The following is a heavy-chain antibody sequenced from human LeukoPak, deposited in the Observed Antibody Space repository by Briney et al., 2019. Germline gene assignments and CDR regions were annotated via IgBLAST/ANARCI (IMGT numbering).Heavy chain of an antibody. CDR1: GFTFSNYG. CDR3: ARSGSYSTIWRFDF. V-gene: IGHV3-23*01. D-gene: IGHD6-13*01. CDR2: ITGGADDT. J-gene: IGHJ4*02. Sequence: GRSLRLSCAASGFTFSNYGMNWVRQAPGKGLEWVSSITGGADDTNHADSVKGRFTISRDNSKNTLYLQMNSLRAEDTALYYCARSGSYSTIWRFDFWGLGTLLTVSS.